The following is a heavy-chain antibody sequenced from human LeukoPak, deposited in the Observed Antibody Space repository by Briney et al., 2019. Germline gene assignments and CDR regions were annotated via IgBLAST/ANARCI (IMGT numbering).Heavy chain of an antibody. CDR2: ISSSSSHI. CDR1: GFTFSSYG. J-gene: IGHJ4*02. CDR3: ARGSAYSSGWNY. V-gene: IGHV3-21*01. Sequence: GGSLRLSCAASGFTFSSYGMNWVRQAPGKGLEWVSSISSSSSHIYYADSVKGRFTISRDNAKNSLYLQMNSLRAEDTAVYYCARGSAYSSGWNYWGQGTLVTVSS. D-gene: IGHD6-19*01.